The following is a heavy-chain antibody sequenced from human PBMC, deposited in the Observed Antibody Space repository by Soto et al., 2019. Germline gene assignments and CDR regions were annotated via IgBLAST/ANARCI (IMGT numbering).Heavy chain of an antibody. CDR2: ISGSGGST. V-gene: IGHV3-23*01. J-gene: IGHJ6*02. Sequence: GGSLRLSCAASGFTFISYAMSWVRQAPGKGLEWVSAISGSGGSTYYADSVKGRFTISRDNSKNTLYLQMNSLRAEDTAVYYCAKGAGYSSGWYPKRYYYYGMDVWGQGTTVTVSS. D-gene: IGHD6-19*01. CDR3: AKGAGYSSGWYPKRYYYYGMDV. CDR1: GFTFISYA.